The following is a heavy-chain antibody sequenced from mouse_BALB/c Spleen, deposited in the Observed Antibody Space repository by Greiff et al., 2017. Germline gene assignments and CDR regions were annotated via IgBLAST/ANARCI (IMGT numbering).Heavy chain of an antibody. CDR3: ARDDDYDGAY. J-gene: IGHJ3*01. CDR2: ISDGGSYT. V-gene: IGHV5-4*02. CDR1: GFTFSDYY. Sequence: EVHLVESGGGLVKPGGSLKLSCAASGFTFSDYYMYWVRQTPEKRLEWVATISDGGSYTYYPDSVKGRFTISRDNAKNNLYLQMSSLKSEDTAMYYCARDDDYDGAYWGQGTLVTVSA. D-gene: IGHD2-4*01.